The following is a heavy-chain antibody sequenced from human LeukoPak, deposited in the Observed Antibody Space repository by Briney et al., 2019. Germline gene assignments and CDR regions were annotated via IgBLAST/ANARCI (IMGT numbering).Heavy chain of an antibody. CDR2: INPSGGST. CDR3: ARASRYYDSSRYAFDI. J-gene: IGHJ3*02. V-gene: IGHV1-46*01. Sequence: ASVKVSFKASGYTFTSYYMHWVRQAPGQGLEWMGIINPSGGSTSYAQKFQGRVTRTRDTSTSTVYMELSSLRSEDTAVYYCARASRYYDSSRYAFDIWGQGTMVTVSS. CDR1: GYTFTSYY. D-gene: IGHD3-22*01.